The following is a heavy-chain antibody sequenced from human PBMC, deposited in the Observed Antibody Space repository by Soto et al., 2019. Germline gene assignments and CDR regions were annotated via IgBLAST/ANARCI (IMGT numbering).Heavy chain of an antibody. CDR1: VGSISSGGYY. CDR3: ARAPNRYAWVLLWFGELGFDP. D-gene: IGHD3-10*01. CDR2: IYYSGST. Sequence: QVQLQESGPGLVKPSQTLSLTCTVSVGSISSGGYYWSWIRQHPGKGLEWIGYIYYSGSTYYNPSLKSRVTISVDTSQNQVSLKLSSVTAADTAVYYCARAPNRYAWVLLWFGELGFDPWGQGTLVTVSS. V-gene: IGHV4-31*03. J-gene: IGHJ5*02.